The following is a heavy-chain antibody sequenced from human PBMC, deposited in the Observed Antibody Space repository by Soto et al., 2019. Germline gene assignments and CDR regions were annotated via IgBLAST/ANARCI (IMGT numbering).Heavy chain of an antibody. Sequence: QVQLVQSGAEVKKPGASVKVSCKASGYTFTSYGISWVRQAPGQGLEWMGWISAYNGNTNYAQKLQGRVTMTTDTSTSKGDMALRCMRSEDKAVYYCARDGYYYDSSDASLPYYYYGRYGWCQGTTVTDSS. CDR2: ISAYNGNT. CDR3: ARDGYYYDSSDASLPYYYYGRYG. D-gene: IGHD3-22*01. CDR1: GYTFTSYG. V-gene: IGHV1-18*01. J-gene: IGHJ6*02.